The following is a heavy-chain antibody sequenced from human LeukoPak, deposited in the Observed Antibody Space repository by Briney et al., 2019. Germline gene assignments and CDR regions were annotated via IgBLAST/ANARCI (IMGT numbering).Heavy chain of an antibody. CDR2: MNPNSGNT. CDR1: GYTFTTYY. J-gene: IGHJ5*02. D-gene: IGHD1-26*01. CDR3: ARGSWELLSDWFDP. Sequence: ASVKVSCKASGYTFTTYYIHWVRQATGQGLEWMGWMNPNSGNTGYAQKFQGRVTMTRNTSISTAYMELSSLRSEDTAVYYCARGSWELLSDWFDPWGQGTLVTVSS. V-gene: IGHV1-8*02.